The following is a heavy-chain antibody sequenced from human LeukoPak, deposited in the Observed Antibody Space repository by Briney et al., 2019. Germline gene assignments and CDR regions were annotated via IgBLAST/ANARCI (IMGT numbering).Heavy chain of an antibody. J-gene: IGHJ3*02. CDR1: GFTFSSYW. CDR3: ARDYGDYDAFDI. V-gene: IGHV3-74*01. CDR2: INSDGSST. Sequence: GGSLRLSCAASGFTFSSYWMHWVRQAPGKGLVWVSRINSDGSSTSYADSVKGRFTISRDNAKNTLCLQMNSLRAEDTAVYYCARDYGDYDAFDIWGQGTMVTVSS. D-gene: IGHD4-17*01.